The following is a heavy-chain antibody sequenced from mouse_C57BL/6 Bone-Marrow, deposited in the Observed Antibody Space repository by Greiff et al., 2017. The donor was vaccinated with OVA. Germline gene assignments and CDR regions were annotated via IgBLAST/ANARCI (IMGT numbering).Heavy chain of an antibody. CDR1: GYTFTDYY. Sequence: VKLMESGPELVKPGASVKISCKASGYTFTDYYINWVKQRPGQGLEWIGWIFPGSGSTYYNEKFKGKATLTVDKSSSTAYMLLSSLTSEDSAVYFCEGYDGYYGYAMDYWGQGTSVTVSS. CDR2: IFPGSGST. V-gene: IGHV1-75*01. D-gene: IGHD2-3*01. CDR3: EGYDGYYGYAMDY. J-gene: IGHJ4*01.